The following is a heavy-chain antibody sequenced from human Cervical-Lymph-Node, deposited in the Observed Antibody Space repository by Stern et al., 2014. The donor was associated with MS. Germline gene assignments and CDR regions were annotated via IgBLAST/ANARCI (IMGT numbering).Heavy chain of an antibody. CDR1: GFTFGSFA. CDR2: ISGNGGST. CDR3: AKDSGAVADTLDY. J-gene: IGHJ4*02. Sequence: EDQLVESGGDLAQPGGSLRLSCATSGFTFGSFAMSWVRQAPGKGLEWISAISGNGGSTNYADSVKGRFTISRDNSKNTLYLQMNSLRDEDTAVYYCAKDSGAVADTLDYWGQGTLVTVSS. D-gene: IGHD6-19*01. V-gene: IGHV3-23*04.